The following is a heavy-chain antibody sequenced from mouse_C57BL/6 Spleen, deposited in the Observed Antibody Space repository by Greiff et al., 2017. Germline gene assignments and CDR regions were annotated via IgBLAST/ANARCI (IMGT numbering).Heavy chain of an antibody. CDR3: ARKAAQATPSWFAY. CDR2: IGPGSGST. D-gene: IGHD3-2*02. V-gene: IGHV1-77*01. J-gene: IGHJ3*01. CDR1: GYTFTDYY. Sequence: VQLQPSGAELVKPGASVKISCKASGYTFTDYYINWVKQRPGQGLEWIGKIGPGSGSTYYNEKFKGKDTLTADKSSSTAYMQLSSLTSEDSAVYFCARKAAQATPSWFAYWGQGTLVTVSA.